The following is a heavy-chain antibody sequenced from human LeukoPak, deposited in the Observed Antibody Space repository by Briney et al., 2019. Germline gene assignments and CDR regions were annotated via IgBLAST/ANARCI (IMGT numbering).Heavy chain of an antibody. CDR2: ISSSGSHI. D-gene: IGHD6-13*01. CDR3: ARGYSSSWYLA. J-gene: IGHJ5*02. V-gene: IGHV3-21*01. CDR1: GFTFSSYG. Sequence: GGSLRLSCAASGFTFSSYGMNWVRQAPGKGLEWVSFISSSGSHIYYTDSVKGRFTISRDNAKKSLSLQMNSLRADDTAVYYCARGYSSSWYLAWGQGTLVTVSS.